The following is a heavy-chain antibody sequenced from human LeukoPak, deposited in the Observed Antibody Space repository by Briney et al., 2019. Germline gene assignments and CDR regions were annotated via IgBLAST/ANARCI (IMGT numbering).Heavy chain of an antibody. V-gene: IGHV3-74*01. J-gene: IGHJ4*02. CDR2: ISGDGSST. CDR3: ARARYCSSTTCHGNDN. Sequence: GGSLRLSCAASGFTFSNYWIHWLRQAPGKGLVWVSRISGDGSSTSYADSVKGRFTISRDNAKNTLYLQMNSLRAEDTALYFCARARYCSSTTCHGNDNWGQGTLVTVSS. D-gene: IGHD2-2*01. CDR1: GFTFSNYW.